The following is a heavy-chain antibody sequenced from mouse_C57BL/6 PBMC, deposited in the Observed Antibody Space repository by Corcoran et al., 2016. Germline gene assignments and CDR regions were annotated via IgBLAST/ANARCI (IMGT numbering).Heavy chain of an antibody. V-gene: IGHV1-81*01. CDR2: IYPRSGNT. J-gene: IGHJ1*03. CDR3: ARVFYYDYWYFDV. CDR1: GYTFTSYG. Sequence: VQLQQSGAELARPGASVKLSCKASGYTFTSYGISWVKQRTGQGLEWIGEIYPRSGNTYYNEKFKGKATLNADKSSSTAYMELRSLTSEDSAVYFCARVFYYDYWYFDVWGTGTTVTVSS. D-gene: IGHD2-4*01.